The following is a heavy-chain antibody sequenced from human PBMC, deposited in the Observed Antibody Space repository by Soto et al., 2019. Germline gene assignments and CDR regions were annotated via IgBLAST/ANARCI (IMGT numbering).Heavy chain of an antibody. CDR2: ISAYNGNT. J-gene: IGHJ4*02. D-gene: IGHD6-19*01. CDR1: GYTFTSYG. CDR3: ARDFEVAVAGHFDY. V-gene: IGHV1-18*01. Sequence: GASVKVSCKASGYTFTSYGISWVRQAPGQGLEWMGWISAYNGNTNYAQKLQGRVTMTTDTSTSTAYMELRSLRSDDTAVYYCARDFEVAVAGHFDYWGQGTLVTVSS.